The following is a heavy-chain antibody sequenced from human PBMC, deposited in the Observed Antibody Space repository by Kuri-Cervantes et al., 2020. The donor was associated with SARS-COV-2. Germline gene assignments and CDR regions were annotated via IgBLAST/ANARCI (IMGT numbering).Heavy chain of an antibody. Sequence: SETLSLTCAISGDSVSSNSAAWSWIRQPPGKGLEWIGYIYHSGSTNYNPSLKSRVTISVDTSENQFSLKLSSVTAADTAVYYCARVVPAAISFFDIWGQGTMVTVSS. CDR1: GDSVSSNSAA. CDR3: ARVVPAAISFFDI. V-gene: IGHV4-59*12. J-gene: IGHJ3*02. D-gene: IGHD2-2*01. CDR2: IYHSGST.